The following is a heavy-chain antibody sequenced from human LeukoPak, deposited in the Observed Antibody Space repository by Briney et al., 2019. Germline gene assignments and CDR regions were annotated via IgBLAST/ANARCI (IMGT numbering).Heavy chain of an antibody. CDR2: ISYDGSNK. Sequence: GGSPRLSCAASGFTFSSYGMHWVRQAPGKGLEWVAVISYDGSNKYYADSVKGRFTISRDNSKNTLYLQMNSLRAEDTAVYYCSRGYDILTGYDAFDIWGQGTMVTVSS. V-gene: IGHV3-30*03. J-gene: IGHJ3*02. CDR3: SRGYDILTGYDAFDI. CDR1: GFTFSSYG. D-gene: IGHD3-9*01.